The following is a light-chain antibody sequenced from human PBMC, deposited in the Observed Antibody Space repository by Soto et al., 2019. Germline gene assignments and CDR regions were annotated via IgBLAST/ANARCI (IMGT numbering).Light chain of an antibody. J-gene: IGKJ1*01. CDR1: QGISSSN. CDR3: QQYGGSPL. V-gene: IGKV3-20*01. CDR2: GAS. Sequence: EIVLTQSPGTLSLSPGERATLSCRASQGISSSNLAWYQQKAGQAPRLLIYGASSRATGIPDRFSGSGSGTDFPLTISRLEPEDVAVYYCQQYGGSPLFGQGTKVEIK.